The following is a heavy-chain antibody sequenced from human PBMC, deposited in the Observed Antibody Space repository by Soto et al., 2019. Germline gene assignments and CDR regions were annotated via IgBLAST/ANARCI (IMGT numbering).Heavy chain of an antibody. CDR1: GFTFSSYG. Sequence: GGSLRLSCAASGFTFSSYGMHWVRQAPGKGLEWVAVIWYDGSNKYYADSVKGRFTISRDNSKNTLYLQMNSLRAEDTAVYYCARVVYGDYSTYFDYWGQGTLVTVSS. V-gene: IGHV3-33*01. CDR3: ARVVYGDYSTYFDY. D-gene: IGHD4-17*01. CDR2: IWYDGSNK. J-gene: IGHJ4*02.